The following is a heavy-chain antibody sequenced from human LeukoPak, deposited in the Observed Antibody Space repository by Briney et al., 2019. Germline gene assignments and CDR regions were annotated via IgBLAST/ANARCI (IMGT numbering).Heavy chain of an antibody. CDR2: IKTDGSET. CDR3: VRFGPDHDMGL. J-gene: IGHJ6*02. V-gene: IGHV3-7*01. CDR1: GVRFGNYW. D-gene: IGHD3-16*01. Sequence: PGGTLRLTCTAAGVRFGNYWMTWVRQPPEQGLEWLARIKTDGSETYYVDSVKGRFTISRDNAKSSLYLQMNSLRVEDTAVYHCVRFGPDHDMGLLGQGTTVTVS.